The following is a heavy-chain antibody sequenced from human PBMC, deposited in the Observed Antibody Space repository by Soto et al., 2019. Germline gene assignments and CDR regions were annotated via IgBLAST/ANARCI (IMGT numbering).Heavy chain of an antibody. V-gene: IGHV3-15*01. CDR1: GFTFSNAW. D-gene: IGHD4-17*01. CDR2: IKSKTDGGTT. Sequence: GGSLRLSCAASGFTFSNAWMSWVRQAPGKGLEWVGRIKSKTDGGTTDYAAPVKGRFTISRDDSKNTLYLQMNSLKTEDTAVYYCTTGGGDYVDYYYYMDVWGKGTTVTVSS. CDR3: TTGGGDYVDYYYYMDV. J-gene: IGHJ6*03.